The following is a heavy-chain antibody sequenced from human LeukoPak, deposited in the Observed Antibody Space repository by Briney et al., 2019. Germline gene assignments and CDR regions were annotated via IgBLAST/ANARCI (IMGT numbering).Heavy chain of an antibody. V-gene: IGHV3-23*01. J-gene: IGHJ4*02. D-gene: IGHD2-21*01. CDR3: AKAPVTTCSGAYCYPFDY. CDR1: GFTLSSYA. CDR2: ISVSGNT. Sequence: GGSLRLSCAASGFTLSSYAMSWVRQAPGKGLEWVSAISVSGNTYHADSVKGRFTISRDSSKNTLYLQMNRLRAEDAAVYYCAKAPVTTCSGAYCYPFDYWGEGTLVTVSS.